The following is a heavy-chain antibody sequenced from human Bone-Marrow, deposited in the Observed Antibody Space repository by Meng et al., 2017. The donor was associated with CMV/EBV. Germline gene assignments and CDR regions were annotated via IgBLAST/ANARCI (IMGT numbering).Heavy chain of an antibody. D-gene: IGHD6-19*01. CDR2: ISAYNGNT. J-gene: IGHJ4*02. CDR3: ARDSSSSGWYSGLDY. Sequence: ASVKVSCKASGYTFTSYGISWVRQAPGQGLEWMGWISAYNGNTNYAQKLQGRVTMTTDTSTSTAHMELRSLRSDDTAVYYCARDSSSSGWYSGLDYWGQGTLVTVSS. CDR1: GYTFTSYG. V-gene: IGHV1-18*01.